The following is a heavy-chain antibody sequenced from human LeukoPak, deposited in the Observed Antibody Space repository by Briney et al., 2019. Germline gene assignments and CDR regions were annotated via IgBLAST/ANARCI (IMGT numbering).Heavy chain of an antibody. CDR1: GFTFSSYS. D-gene: IGHD2-2*01. J-gene: IGHJ4*02. CDR2: ISSSSSYI. Sequence: GGSLRLSCAASGFTFSSYSMNWVRQAPGRGLEWVSSISSSSSYIYYADSVKGRFTISRDNAKNSLYLQMNSLRAEDTAVYYCARVRVIVPGSFDYFDYWGQGILVTVSS. V-gene: IGHV3-21*01. CDR3: ARVRVIVPGSFDYFDY.